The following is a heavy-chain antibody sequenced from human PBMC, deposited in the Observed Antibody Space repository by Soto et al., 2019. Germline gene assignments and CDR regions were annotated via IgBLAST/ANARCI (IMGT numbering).Heavy chain of an antibody. CDR1: GGSISSGGYS. CDR2: IYHSGST. D-gene: IGHD2-15*01. V-gene: IGHV4-30-2*01. CDR3: ARGQVVAAQH. Sequence: SETLSLTCAVSGGSISSGGYSWSWIRQPPGKGLEWIGYIYHSGSTYYNPSLKSRVTISVDRSKNQFSLKLSSVTAADTAVYYCARGQVVAAQHSGQGTLVTVSS. J-gene: IGHJ4*02.